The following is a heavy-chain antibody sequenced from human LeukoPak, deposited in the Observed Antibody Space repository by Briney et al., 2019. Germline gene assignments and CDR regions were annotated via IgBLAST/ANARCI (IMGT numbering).Heavy chain of an antibody. Sequence: PGGSLRLSCAASGFTFSSYDMHWVRRATGKGLEWVSAIGTAGDTYYPGSVKGRFTISRENAKNSLYLQMNSLRAGDTAVYYCARGRYYDSSGYNPHFDYWGQGTLVTVSS. J-gene: IGHJ4*02. CDR1: GFTFSSYD. CDR2: IGTAGDT. D-gene: IGHD3-22*01. CDR3: ARGRYYDSSGYNPHFDY. V-gene: IGHV3-13*01.